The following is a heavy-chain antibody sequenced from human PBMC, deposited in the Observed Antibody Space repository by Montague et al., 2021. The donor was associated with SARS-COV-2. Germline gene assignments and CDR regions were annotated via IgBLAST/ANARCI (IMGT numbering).Heavy chain of an antibody. CDR2: IYYSGTT. V-gene: IGHV4-39*01. CDR3: ARHVRSLMVRGPDFDY. J-gene: IGHJ4*02. Sequence: SETLSLACTVSGGSISSSSYYWGWIRRPPGRGLEWIGSIYYSGTTYYNPSLKSRFTISVDTSKNQFSLKLSSVTAADTAVYYCARHVRSLMVRGPDFDYWGQGTLVTVSS. D-gene: IGHD3-10*01. CDR1: GGSISSSSYY.